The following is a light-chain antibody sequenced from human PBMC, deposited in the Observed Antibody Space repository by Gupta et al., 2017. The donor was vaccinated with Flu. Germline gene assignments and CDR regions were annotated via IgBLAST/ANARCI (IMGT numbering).Light chain of an antibody. CDR1: SSDVGGYNL. CDR3: CSYSGSSTLV. V-gene: IGLV2-23*02. CDR2: EVT. J-gene: IGLJ3*02. Sequence: SITISCTGTSSDVGGYNLVSWYRHHPDKAPELLIYEVTKRPSGVSTRFSGSTSGNTASLTISGLQAEDEGNYYCCSYSGSSTLVFGGGTKLTVL.